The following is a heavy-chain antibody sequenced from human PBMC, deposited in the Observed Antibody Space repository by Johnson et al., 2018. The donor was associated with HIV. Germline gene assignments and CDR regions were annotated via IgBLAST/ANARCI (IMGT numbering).Heavy chain of an antibody. CDR3: AGEMAWEDAFDI. D-gene: IGHD5-24*01. Sequence: VQVLESGGGVVQHGRSLRLSCAASGFTFSSYAMHWVRQAPGKGLEWVALISYDGSNTYYADSVKGRFTISRDNSKNTLYLQMNSLRAEDKAVYVCAGEMAWEDAFDIWGQGTMVTVSS. CDR1: GFTFSSYA. CDR2: ISYDGSNT. J-gene: IGHJ3*02. V-gene: IGHV3-30*04.